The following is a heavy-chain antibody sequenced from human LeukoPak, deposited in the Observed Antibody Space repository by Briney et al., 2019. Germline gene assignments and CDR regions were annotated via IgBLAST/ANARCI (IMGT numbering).Heavy chain of an antibody. J-gene: IGHJ4*01. CDR3: AGDYIWGRLF. V-gene: IGHV3-74*01. CDR1: GFSFSDYW. CDR2: ITSDGSTT. Sequence: GSLRLSCVGSGFSFSDYWMHWVRQTPGKGLMWVSRITSDGSTTWYADSVKGRFTVSRDNAKNTLFLEMNSLRDEDTAVYYCAGDYIWGRLFWGQGTLVTVSS. D-gene: IGHD3-16*01.